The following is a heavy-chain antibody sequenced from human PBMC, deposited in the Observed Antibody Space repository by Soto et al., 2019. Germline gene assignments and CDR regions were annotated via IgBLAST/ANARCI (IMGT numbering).Heavy chain of an antibody. D-gene: IGHD1-26*01. Sequence: PGGSLRLSCAASGFTFSSYGMHWVRQAPGKGLEWVAVISYDGSNKYYADSVKGRFTISRDNSKNTLYLQMNSLRAEDTAVYYCAKDQGLQWELPKPDFAYWGHGTLVTVSS. J-gene: IGHJ4*01. CDR2: ISYDGSNK. CDR1: GFTFSSYG. CDR3: AKDQGLQWELPKPDFAY. V-gene: IGHV3-30*18.